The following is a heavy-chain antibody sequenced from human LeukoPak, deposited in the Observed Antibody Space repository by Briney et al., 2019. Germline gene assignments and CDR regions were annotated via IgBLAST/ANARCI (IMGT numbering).Heavy chain of an antibody. CDR1: VFTFSSYW. Sequence: GGSLRLSCAASVFTFSSYWMSWVRQSPGKGLEWVANIKPDGSEKYFMDSVKGRFTISRDNAKNALYLEMNSLRAEDTAEYFCARERMYSGSGSTYPYYDYWGQGTLVTVSS. J-gene: IGHJ4*02. CDR3: ARERMYSGSGSTYPYYDY. CDR2: IKPDGSEK. D-gene: IGHD3-10*01. V-gene: IGHV3-7*01.